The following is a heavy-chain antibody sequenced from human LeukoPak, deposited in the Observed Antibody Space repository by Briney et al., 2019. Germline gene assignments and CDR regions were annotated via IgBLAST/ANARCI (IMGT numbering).Heavy chain of an antibody. D-gene: IGHD2-8*01. CDR3: AREGMVYASDY. CDR2: INSDGSST. Sequence: GGSLRLSCAASGFSFSNYWMHWVRQAPGKGLVWVSRINSDGSSTTYADSVKGRFTISRDNAKNTLYLQMNSLRAEDTAVYYCAREGMVYASDYWGQGTLVTVSS. J-gene: IGHJ4*02. CDR1: GFSFSNYW. V-gene: IGHV3-74*01.